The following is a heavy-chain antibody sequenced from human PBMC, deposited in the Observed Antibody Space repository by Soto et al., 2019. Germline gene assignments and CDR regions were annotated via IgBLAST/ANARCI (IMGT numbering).Heavy chain of an antibody. V-gene: IGHV3-30*18. CDR2: ISSDGSNK. CDR1: GFTLSDFG. D-gene: IGHD3-16*02. J-gene: IGHJ3*01. Sequence: GGSLRLSCAASGFTLSDFGIHWVRQAPGKGLEWLAVISSDGSNKFYADSVQGRFTLSRDSSENTLYLQMDSLRAEDTAVYYCAKDRGIIVKAGDAFDVWGQGTKVTVSS. CDR3: AKDRGIIVKAGDAFDV.